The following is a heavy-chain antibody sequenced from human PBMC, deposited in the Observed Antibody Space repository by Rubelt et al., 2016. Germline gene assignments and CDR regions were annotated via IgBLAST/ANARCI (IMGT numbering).Heavy chain of an antibody. CDR3: ATRYSSGLDY. J-gene: IGHJ4*02. V-gene: IGHV1-69*04. D-gene: IGHD6-19*01. CDR1: GGTFSSYA. CDR2: IIPSLGMA. Sequence: QVQLVQSGAEVKKPGSSVKVSCKASGGTFSSYAISWVRQAPGQGLEWMGRIIPSLGMANYAQKVGGRVTISADKSTGAAYMELSSLRSEDTAVYYCATRYSSGLDYWGQGTLVTV.